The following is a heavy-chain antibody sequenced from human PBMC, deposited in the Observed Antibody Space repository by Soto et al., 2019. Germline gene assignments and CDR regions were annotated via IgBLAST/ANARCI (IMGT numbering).Heavy chain of an antibody. J-gene: IGHJ5*02. V-gene: IGHV2-5*01. Sequence: SGPTLVNPTQTLTLTCTFSGFSLSTSGVGVGWIRQPPGKALEWLALIYWNDDKRYSPSLKSRLTITKDTSENQVVLTMTNMDPVDTATYYCAHRRAIAIGIVVVPAAKTDWFDPWGQGTLVTVSS. CDR1: GFSLSTSGVG. CDR3: AHRRAIAIGIVVVPAAKTDWFDP. CDR2: IYWNDDK. D-gene: IGHD2-2*01.